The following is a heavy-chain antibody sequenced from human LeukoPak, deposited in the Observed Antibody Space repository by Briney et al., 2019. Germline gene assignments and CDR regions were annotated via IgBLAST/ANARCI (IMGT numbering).Heavy chain of an antibody. J-gene: IGHJ6*03. Sequence: PGGSLRLSCAASGFTFSSYAMSWVRQAPGKGLEWVSAISGSGGSTYYADSVKDRFTISRDNSKNTLYLQMNSLRAEDTAVYYCAKRPTDYYYMDVWGKGTTVTVSS. CDR1: GFTFSSYA. CDR2: ISGSGGST. V-gene: IGHV3-23*01. CDR3: AKRPTDYYYMDV.